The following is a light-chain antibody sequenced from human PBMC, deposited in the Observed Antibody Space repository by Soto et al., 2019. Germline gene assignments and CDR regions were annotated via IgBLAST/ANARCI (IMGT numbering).Light chain of an antibody. CDR1: QNINDR. Sequence: DIQMTQSPSTLSASVGDRVTITCRASQNINDRLAWYQLKPGKAPRLLFHDASTLTSGVPSRFSGSGSGTECTLTISSLQPDDLATYYGEQYAGESPTFGQGTKVAIK. CDR2: DAS. V-gene: IGKV1-5*01. J-gene: IGKJ4*01. CDR3: EQYAGESPT.